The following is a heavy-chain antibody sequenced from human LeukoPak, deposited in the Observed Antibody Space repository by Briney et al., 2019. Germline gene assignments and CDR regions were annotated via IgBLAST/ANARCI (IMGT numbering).Heavy chain of an antibody. CDR3: AKERDSRGYSDY. J-gene: IGHJ4*02. V-gene: IGHV3-23*01. CDR1: GFTFSSYS. CDR2: ISSSGGNT. Sequence: GGSLRLSCAASGFTFSSYSMSWVRQAPGKGLEWVSAISSSGGNTYYADSVKGRFTISRDNSKNTLYLQINSLRADDTAVYYCAKERDSRGYSDYWGQGTLVTLST. D-gene: IGHD3-22*01.